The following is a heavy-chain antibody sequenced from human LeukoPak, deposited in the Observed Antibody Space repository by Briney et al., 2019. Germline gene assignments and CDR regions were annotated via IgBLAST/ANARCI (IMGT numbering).Heavy chain of an antibody. Sequence: ASVKVSCKASGYTFTGYYMHWVRQAPGQGLEWMGWISAYNGNTNYAQKLQGRVTMTTDTSTSTAYMELRSLRSDDTAVYYCARINYYDSSGLLGTFDYWGQGTLVTVSS. CDR1: GYTFTGYY. CDR2: ISAYNGNT. J-gene: IGHJ4*02. D-gene: IGHD3-22*01. V-gene: IGHV1-18*04. CDR3: ARINYYDSSGLLGTFDY.